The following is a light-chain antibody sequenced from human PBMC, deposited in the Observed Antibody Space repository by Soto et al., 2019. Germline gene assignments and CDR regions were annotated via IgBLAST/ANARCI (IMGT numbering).Light chain of an antibody. J-gene: IGLJ1*01. CDR2: AVT. V-gene: IGLV2-14*01. CDR3: SSYTSSSTL. Sequence: QSALTQPASVSGPPGQSITISCTGTSSDVGGYNYVSWYQQHPGKAPKLMIYAVTDRPSGVSSRFPGSKSGNTASLTISGLQAEDEADYYCSSYTSSSTLFGTGTKVTVL. CDR1: SSDVGGYNY.